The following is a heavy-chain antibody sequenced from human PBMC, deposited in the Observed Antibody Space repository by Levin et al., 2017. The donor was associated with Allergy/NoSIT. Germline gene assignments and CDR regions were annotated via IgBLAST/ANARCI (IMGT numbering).Heavy chain of an antibody. CDR1: GFTFSTSW. Sequence: GGSLRLSCVASGFTFSTSWMHWVRQVPGKGLVWLARIKSDGSSTRYADSVKGRFTISRDNAKNTLYLQMNSLRAGDTAVYYGARHIVVVPAAEPFDYWGQGTLVTVSS. CDR2: IKSDGSST. J-gene: IGHJ4*02. D-gene: IGHD2-2*01. V-gene: IGHV3-74*01. CDR3: ARHIVVVPAAEPFDY.